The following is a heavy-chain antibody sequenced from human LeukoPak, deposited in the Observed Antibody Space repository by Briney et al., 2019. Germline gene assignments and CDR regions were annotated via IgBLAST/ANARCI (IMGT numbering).Heavy chain of an antibody. V-gene: IGHV3-23*01. Sequence: GGSLRLSYAASGFTFSSYAMSWVRQAPGKGLEWVSAISGSGGSTYYADSVKGRFTISRDNSKNALYLQMNSLRAEDTAVYYCAKAHYGDYYYYYGMDVWGQGPTVPSS. J-gene: IGHJ6*02. CDR3: AKAHYGDYYYYYGMDV. CDR1: GFTFSSYA. D-gene: IGHD4-17*01. CDR2: ISGSGGST.